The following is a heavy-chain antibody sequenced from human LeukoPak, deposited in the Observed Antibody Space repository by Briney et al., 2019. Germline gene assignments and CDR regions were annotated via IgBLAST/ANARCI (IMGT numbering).Heavy chain of an antibody. CDR2: INPNSGGT. J-gene: IGHJ4*02. Sequence: ASVKVSCKASGYTFTDYYMHWVRQAPGQGLEWMGWINPNSGGTNFAQKFQGGVAMTRDTSISTAYLELGSLRSDDTAVYFCXXXXXQXXXXFDSWGXXTXVTVSS. V-gene: IGHV1-2*02. CDR3: XXXXXQXXXXFDS. CDR1: GYTFTDYY.